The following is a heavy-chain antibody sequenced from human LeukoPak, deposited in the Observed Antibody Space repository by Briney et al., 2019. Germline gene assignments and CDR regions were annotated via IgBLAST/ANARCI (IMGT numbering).Heavy chain of an antibody. CDR1: GFTFSDYY. J-gene: IGHJ4*02. D-gene: IGHD3-22*01. CDR3: ARVYGSSGYWYYFDY. CDR2: ISSSGSTI. Sequence: PGGSLRLSCAASGFTFSDYYMSWIRQAPGKGLEWVSYISSSGSTIYYADSVKGRFTISRDNAKNSPYLQMNSLRAEDTAVYYCARVYGSSGYWYYFDYWGQGTLVTVSS. V-gene: IGHV3-11*01.